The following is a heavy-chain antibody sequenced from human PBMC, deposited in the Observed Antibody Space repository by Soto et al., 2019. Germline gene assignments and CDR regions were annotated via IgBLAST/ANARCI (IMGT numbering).Heavy chain of an antibody. J-gene: IGHJ4*02. D-gene: IGHD3-10*01. CDR2: INHSGST. CDR3: ARGRMVRGVIISPLQKIFDY. V-gene: IGHV4-34*01. Sequence: SETLSLTCAVYGGSFSGYYWSWIRQPPGKGLEWIGEINHSGSTNYNPSLKSRVTISVDTSKNQFSLKLSSVTAADTAVYYCARGRMVRGVIISPLQKIFDYWGQGTLVTVSS. CDR1: GGSFSGYY.